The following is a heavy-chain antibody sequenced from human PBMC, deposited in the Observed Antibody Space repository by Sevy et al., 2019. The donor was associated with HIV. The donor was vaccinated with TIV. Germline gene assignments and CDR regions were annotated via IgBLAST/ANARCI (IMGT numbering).Heavy chain of an antibody. CDR3: AKRVAGALAALDI. V-gene: IGHV3-23*01. Sequence: GGSLRLSCAASGFTFRKYVMNWVRQPPGKGLEWVPVISDGGGTSYYADSVKGRFTISRDDSKSTLYLQMNSLRVEDTAVYFCAKRVAGALAALDIWGQGTMVTVSS. D-gene: IGHD3-10*01. CDR1: GFTFRKYV. CDR2: ISDGGGTS. J-gene: IGHJ3*02.